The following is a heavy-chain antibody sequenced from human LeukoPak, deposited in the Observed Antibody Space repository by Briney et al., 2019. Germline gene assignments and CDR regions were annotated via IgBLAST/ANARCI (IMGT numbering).Heavy chain of an antibody. CDR3: GRAEDSNGYYVPNWFDP. J-gene: IGHJ5*02. CDR2: ITGTGSNT. Sequence: GGTLRLSCAASGFTFSTYGMGWVRQAPGKGLEWVSAITGTGSNTYYADSVRGRFTISRDNSKNTLFLQMNSLRVEDTAVYYCGRAEDSNGYYVPNWFDPWGEGTLVTVSS. CDR1: GFTFSTYG. D-gene: IGHD3-22*01. V-gene: IGHV3-23*01.